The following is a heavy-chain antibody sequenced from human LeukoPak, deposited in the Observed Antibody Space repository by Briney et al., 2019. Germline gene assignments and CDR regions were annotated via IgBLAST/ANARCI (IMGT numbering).Heavy chain of an antibody. D-gene: IGHD3-16*01. CDR3: ARNGGAAGPIDY. J-gene: IGHJ4*02. Sequence: GGSLRLSCAASGFTFSSYAMTWVRQAPGKGLEWVSAISGPGGSTYYAASVKGRFTISRDNSKNTLYLQMGSLRAEDMAVYYCARNGGAAGPIDYWGQGTLVTVSS. CDR1: GFTFSSYA. CDR2: ISGPGGST. V-gene: IGHV3-23*01.